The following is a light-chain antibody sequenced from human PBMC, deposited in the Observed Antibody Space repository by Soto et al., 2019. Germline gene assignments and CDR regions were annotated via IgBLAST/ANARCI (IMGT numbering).Light chain of an antibody. CDR1: SSDVGGYNY. V-gene: IGLV2-14*01. CDR2: DVS. J-gene: IGLJ1*01. CDR3: SSSTTSSPRV. Sequence: QSALTQPASVSGSPGQSITISCTGTSSDVGGYNYVSWYQQHPGKAPKLMIYDVSNRPSGVSNRYSGAKSGNTASLTISGLQADEVADYYCSSSTTSSPRVFGTGTKRTVL.